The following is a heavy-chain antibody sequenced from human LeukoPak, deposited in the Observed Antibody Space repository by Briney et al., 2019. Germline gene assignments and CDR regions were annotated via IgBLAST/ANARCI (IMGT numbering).Heavy chain of an antibody. Sequence: SETLSLTCTVSGGSISSRSYYWGWIRQPPGKGLEWIGSIYYSGSTYYNPSLKSRVTISVDTSKNQFSLKLSSVTAADTAVYYCARHYITIFGVVERFDPWGQGTLVTVSS. CDR1: GGSISSRSYY. CDR2: IYYSGST. D-gene: IGHD3-3*01. J-gene: IGHJ5*02. CDR3: ARHYITIFGVVERFDP. V-gene: IGHV4-39*01.